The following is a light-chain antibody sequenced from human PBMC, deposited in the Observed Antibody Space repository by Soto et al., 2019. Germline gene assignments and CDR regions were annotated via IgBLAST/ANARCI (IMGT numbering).Light chain of an antibody. CDR3: SSYTSSSPLV. CDR1: SSDVGGYNY. V-gene: IGLV2-14*01. CDR2: EVS. Sequence: QSALTQPASVSGSPGQSITISCTGTSSDVGGYNYVSRYQQHPGKAPKLMIYEVSNRPSGVSNRFSGSKSGNTASLTTSGLQAEDEADYYCSSYTSSSPLVFGTGTKVTVL. J-gene: IGLJ1*01.